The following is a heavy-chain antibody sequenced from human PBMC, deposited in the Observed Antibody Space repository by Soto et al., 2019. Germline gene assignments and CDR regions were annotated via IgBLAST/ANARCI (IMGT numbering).Heavy chain of an antibody. CDR3: ARGWGYDSNDYYYAY. D-gene: IGHD3-22*01. V-gene: IGHV1-69*01. Sequence: QVQLVQSGAEVRKPGSSVKVSCKASVGTFSRHAISWVRQAPGQGLEWMGGIIPILGTANHAQKFKGRVTIIADESTSTVYMELSSLRSEDTAMYYCARGWGYDSNDYYYAYWGQGTLVIVSS. CDR2: IIPILGTA. CDR1: VGTFSRHA. J-gene: IGHJ4*02.